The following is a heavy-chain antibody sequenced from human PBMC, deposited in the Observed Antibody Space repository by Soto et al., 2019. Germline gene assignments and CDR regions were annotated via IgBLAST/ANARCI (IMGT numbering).Heavy chain of an antibody. CDR1: GYTFTSYG. CDR2: ISAYNGNT. CDR3: VRAGISYDFWSGYGGVDV. D-gene: IGHD3-3*01. J-gene: IGHJ6*04. Sequence: QVPLVQSGAEVKKPGASVKVSCKASGYTFTSYGISWVRQAPGQGLEWMGWISAYNGNTNYAQKLQGRVTMTTDTSTSTAYMELRSLRSDDTAVYYCVRAGISYDFWSGYGGVDVWGKGTTVTVSS. V-gene: IGHV1-18*01.